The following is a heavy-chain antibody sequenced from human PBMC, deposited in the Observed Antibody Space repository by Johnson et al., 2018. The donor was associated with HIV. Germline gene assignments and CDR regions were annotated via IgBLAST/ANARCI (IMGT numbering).Heavy chain of an antibody. CDR3: TRGGITIFGVVDAFDI. J-gene: IGHJ3*02. Sequence: VQLVESGGALVQPGRSLRLSCTASGFTFGDYGLNWVRQAPGKGLEWVSFIRSKAYVGTREYAASVKGRFTISRDDSKNIVYLQMNSLKTEDTGVYYCTRGGITIFGVVDAFDIWGQGTMITVSS. D-gene: IGHD3-3*01. CDR2: IRSKAYVGTR. CDR1: GFTFGDYG. V-gene: IGHV3-49*04.